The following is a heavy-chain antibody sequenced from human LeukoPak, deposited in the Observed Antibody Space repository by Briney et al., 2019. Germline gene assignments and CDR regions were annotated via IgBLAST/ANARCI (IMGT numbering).Heavy chain of an antibody. CDR3: ARSVGELLFSGAFDV. J-gene: IGHJ3*01. V-gene: IGHV3-66*01. D-gene: IGHD3-10*01. CDR2: IYSGAGA. Sequence: GGSLRLSCAASGFTVSGNYMSWVRQAPGKGLEWVSVIYSGAGAYSAHSVKGRFTISRDNSKNTLYLQMNSLRADDTAVYYCARSVGELLFSGAFDVWGQGTMVTVSS. CDR1: GFTVSGNY.